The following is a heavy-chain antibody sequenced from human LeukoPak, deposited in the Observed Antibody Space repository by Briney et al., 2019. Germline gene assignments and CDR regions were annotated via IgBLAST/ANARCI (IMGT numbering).Heavy chain of an antibody. CDR1: GGSISSYY. CDR2: IYYSGST. V-gene: IGHV4-59*08. Sequence: SETLSLTCTVSGGSISSYYWSWIRQPPGKGLEWIGYIYYSGSTNYNPSLKSRVTISVDTYKNQFSLKLSSMTAADTAVYYCGTYYYDSSGYYLGPFDYWGQGTLVTVSS. D-gene: IGHD3-22*01. J-gene: IGHJ4*02. CDR3: GTYYYDSSGYYLGPFDY.